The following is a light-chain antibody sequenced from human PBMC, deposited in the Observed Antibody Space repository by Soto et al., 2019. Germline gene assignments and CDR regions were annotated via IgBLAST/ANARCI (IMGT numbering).Light chain of an antibody. CDR3: SSFAGSNNFPYV. V-gene: IGLV2-8*01. CDR1: SSDVGAYDY. Sequence: QSFLTQPPSGSGSPGQSVTISRTGTSSDVGAYDYVSWYQQHPGKAPKLMIYEINKRPSGVPDRFSGSKSGNTASLTVSGLQAEDEADYYCSSFAGSNNFPYVFGTGTKVTVL. J-gene: IGLJ1*01. CDR2: EIN.